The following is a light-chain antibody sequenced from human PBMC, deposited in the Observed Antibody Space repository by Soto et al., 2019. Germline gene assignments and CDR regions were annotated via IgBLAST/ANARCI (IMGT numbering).Light chain of an antibody. J-gene: IGKJ1*01. V-gene: IGKV3-15*01. CDR1: QSVNRK. Sequence: EIVMTQSPATLSVSPGETATLSCRASQSVNRKVAWYQQKPGQAPRLLIYGASTGATDIPDRFSGSGSGTEFTLTISSLQSEDLAVYYCQQYDKWPRWTFGQGTKVEIK. CDR3: QQYDKWPRWT. CDR2: GAS.